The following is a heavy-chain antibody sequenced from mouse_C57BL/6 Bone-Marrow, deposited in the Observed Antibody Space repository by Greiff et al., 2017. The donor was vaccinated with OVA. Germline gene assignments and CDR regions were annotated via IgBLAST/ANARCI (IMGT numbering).Heavy chain of an antibody. CDR1: GYTFTDYN. CDR2: INPNNGGT. Sequence: VHVKQSGPELVKPGASVKMSCKASGYTFTDYNMHWVKQSHGKSLEWIGYINPNNGGTSYNQKFKGKATLTVNKSSSTAYMELRSLTSEDSAVYYCARSVPFDYWGQGTTLTVSS. D-gene: IGHD6-1*01. J-gene: IGHJ2*01. CDR3: ARSVPFDY. V-gene: IGHV1-22*01.